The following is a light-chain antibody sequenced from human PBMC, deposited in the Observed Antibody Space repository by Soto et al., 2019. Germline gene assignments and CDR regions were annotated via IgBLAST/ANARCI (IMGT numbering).Light chain of an antibody. J-gene: IGKJ5*01. CDR3: QQSYRTPLTI. CDR1: QSISSY. CDR2: AAS. V-gene: IGKV1-39*01. Sequence: ILVTPCTSSLSASVGDRFSLPCRASQSISSYLNWYQQKPGKAPKLLIYAASSLQSGVPSRFSGSGSGTDFTLTICSLQPEDFATDYCQQSYRTPLTIFG.